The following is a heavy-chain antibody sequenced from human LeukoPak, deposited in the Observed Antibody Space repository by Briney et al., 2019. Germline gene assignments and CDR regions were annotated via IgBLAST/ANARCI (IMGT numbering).Heavy chain of an antibody. CDR2: IYYSGST. D-gene: IGHD3-3*01. Sequence: SETLSLTCTVSGGSITSYYWSWIRQPPGKGLEWIGYIYYSGSTNYNPSLKSRVTISVDTSKNQFSLKLSSVTAADTAVYYCARGHKSFVVRFLDYYYMDVWGKGTTVTVSS. CDR3: ARGHKSFVVRFLDYYYMDV. V-gene: IGHV4-59*12. J-gene: IGHJ6*03. CDR1: GGSITSYY.